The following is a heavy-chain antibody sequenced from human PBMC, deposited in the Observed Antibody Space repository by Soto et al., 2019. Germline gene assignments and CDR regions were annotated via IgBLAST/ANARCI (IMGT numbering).Heavy chain of an antibody. CDR1: GGSVSSGSYY. CDR3: AGQRDYGGDFDY. Sequence: KASETLSLTCTVSGGSVSSGSYYWSWLRQPPGKGLEWIGYIYYSGSTNYNPSLKSRVTIAVDTSKNRFSLKLSSVTAADTAVYYCAGQRDYGGDFDYWGQGTLVTVSS. CDR2: IYYSGST. V-gene: IGHV4-61*01. D-gene: IGHD4-17*01. J-gene: IGHJ4*02.